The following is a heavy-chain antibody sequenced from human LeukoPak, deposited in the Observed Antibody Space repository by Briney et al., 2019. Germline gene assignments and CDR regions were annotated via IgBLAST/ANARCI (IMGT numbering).Heavy chain of an antibody. D-gene: IGHD1-1*01. J-gene: IGHJ4*02. CDR1: GFTFSSDA. CDR3: AKGFSRNWYY. CDR2: ISGNGGAT. Sequence: PGGSLRLSCAASGFTFSSDAMSWVRQAPGKGLEWVSGISGNGGATYHADSVKGRFTISRDNSKNTLYLQMNSLRAEDTAVYYCAKGFSRNWYYWGQGTLVTVSS. V-gene: IGHV3-23*01.